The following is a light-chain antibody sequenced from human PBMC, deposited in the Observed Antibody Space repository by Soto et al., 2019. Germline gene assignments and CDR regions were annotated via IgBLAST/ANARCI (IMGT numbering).Light chain of an antibody. CDR1: SSDVGAYTY. Sequence: QSALTQAASVSESPGQSITISCTGTSSDVGAYTYVSWYQQHPGQAPKLMIYDVSTRPSGVSNRFSGSKSGNTASLTISGPQAEYEADYYCLSYTSNSNWVFGGGTKLTVL. CDR3: LSYTSNSNWV. CDR2: DVS. J-gene: IGLJ3*02. V-gene: IGLV2-14*03.